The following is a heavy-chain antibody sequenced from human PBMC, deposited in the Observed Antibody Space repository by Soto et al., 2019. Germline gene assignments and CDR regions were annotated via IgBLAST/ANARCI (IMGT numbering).Heavy chain of an antibody. CDR2: IYYSGST. V-gene: IGHV4-59*01. D-gene: IGHD3-3*01. Sequence: PSETLSLICTVSGGSISSYYWSWIRQPPGKGLEWIGYIYYSGSTNYNPSLKSRVTISVDTSKNQFSLKLSSVTAADTAVYYCARLSDFWSGYPYGMDVWGQGTTVTVSS. CDR1: GGSISSYY. CDR3: ARLSDFWSGYPYGMDV. J-gene: IGHJ6*02.